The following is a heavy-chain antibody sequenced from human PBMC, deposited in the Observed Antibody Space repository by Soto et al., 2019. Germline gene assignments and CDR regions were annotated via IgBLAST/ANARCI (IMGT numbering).Heavy chain of an antibody. CDR3: VKERIELWLIDY. V-gene: IGHV3-23*01. Sequence: DVQLLESGGGLAQPGESLRLSCVASGFSFSAYAMSWVRQSPGKGFVWVSTISGSGRITNYADSVKGRFTTSKDTSTNTLYLHMNSLTADDTALYYCVKERIELWLIDYWGQGTLVTVSS. D-gene: IGHD3-16*01. J-gene: IGHJ4*02. CDR2: ISGSGRIT. CDR1: GFSFSAYA.